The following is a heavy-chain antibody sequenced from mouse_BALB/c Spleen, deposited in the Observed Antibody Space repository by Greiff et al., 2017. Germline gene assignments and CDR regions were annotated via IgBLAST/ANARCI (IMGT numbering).Heavy chain of an antibody. Sequence: VQLQQSGPSLVKPSQTLSLTCSVTGDSITSGYWNWIRKFPGNKLEYMGYISYSGSTYYNPSLKSRISITRDTSKNQYYLQLNSVTTEDTATYYCARRYYRYDEYFDYWGQGTTLTVSS. CDR2: ISYSGST. CDR3: ARRYYRYDEYFDY. CDR1: GDSITSGY. J-gene: IGHJ2*01. V-gene: IGHV3-8*02. D-gene: IGHD2-14*01.